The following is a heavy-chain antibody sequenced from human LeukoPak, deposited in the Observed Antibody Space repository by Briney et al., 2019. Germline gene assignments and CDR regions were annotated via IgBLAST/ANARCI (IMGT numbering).Heavy chain of an antibody. J-gene: IGHJ5*02. CDR2: ISSTTTYI. D-gene: IGHD1-1*01. V-gene: IGHV3-21*01. CDR1: GFTFSYYT. CDR3: ARDDVAWNDVHWFDP. Sequence: PGGSLRLSCAASGFTFSYYTMNWVRQAPGKGLEWVSSISSTTTYIYYADSVKGRFTISRDNAKNSLYLQMSSLRAEDTAVYYCARDDVAWNDVHWFDPWGQGTLVTVFS.